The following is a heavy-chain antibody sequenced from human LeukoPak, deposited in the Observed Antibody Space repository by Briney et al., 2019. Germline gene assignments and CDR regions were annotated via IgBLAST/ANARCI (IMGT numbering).Heavy chain of an antibody. D-gene: IGHD5-18*01. CDR2: IYSGGST. V-gene: IGHV3-66*02. J-gene: IGHJ4*02. CDR3: VRVGYSYGYGDWNHFDY. CDR1: GFTVSSNY. Sequence: GGSLRLSCAASGFTVSSNYMSWVRQAPGKGLEWVSIIYSGGSTYYADSVKGRFTISRDNSKNTLYLQMNSLRAEDTAVYFCVRVGYSYGYGDWNHFDYWGQGTLSPSPQ.